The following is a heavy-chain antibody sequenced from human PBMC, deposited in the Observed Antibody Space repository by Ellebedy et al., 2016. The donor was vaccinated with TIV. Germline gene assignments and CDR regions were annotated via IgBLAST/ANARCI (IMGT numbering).Heavy chain of an antibody. CDR3: YSGGY. J-gene: IGHJ4*02. CDR1: GFSFSWHW. CDR2: INNDGTAT. Sequence: GGSLRLXCAASGFSFSWHWMHWVRQAPGKGLVWVSRINNDGTATTYADSVKGRFTISRDNTKNTLYLQMNSLRAEDTAVYYVYSGGYWGQGTLVTVSS. D-gene: IGHD1-26*01. V-gene: IGHV3-74*01.